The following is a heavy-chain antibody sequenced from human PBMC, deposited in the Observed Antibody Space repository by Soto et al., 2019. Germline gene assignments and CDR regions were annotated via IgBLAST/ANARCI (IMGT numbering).Heavy chain of an antibody. V-gene: IGHV4-34*01. D-gene: IGHD4-17*01. CDR2: INHSGST. CDR1: GGSFIGYY. CDR3: ARGRRTTVTIDY. J-gene: IGHJ4*02. Sequence: SETLSLTCAVYGGSFIGYYWSWIRQPPGKGLEWIGEINHSGSTNYNPSLKSRVTISVDTSKNQFSLKLSSVTAADTAVYYCARGRRTTVTIDYWGQGTLVTVS.